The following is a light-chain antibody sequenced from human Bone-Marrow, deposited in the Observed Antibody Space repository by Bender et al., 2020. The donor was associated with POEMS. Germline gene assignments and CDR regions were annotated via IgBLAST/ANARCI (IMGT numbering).Light chain of an antibody. CDR2: EVS. Sequence: QSALTQPPSASGSPGQSVTISCTGTSSDVGGYDYVSWYQQHPGKAPKLMIYEVSKRPSGVPDRFSGSKSGNTASLTVSGLQAEDEADFYCCSYADNSVWVFGGGTKLTVL. J-gene: IGLJ3*02. V-gene: IGLV2-8*01. CDR1: SSDVGGYDY. CDR3: CSYADNSVWV.